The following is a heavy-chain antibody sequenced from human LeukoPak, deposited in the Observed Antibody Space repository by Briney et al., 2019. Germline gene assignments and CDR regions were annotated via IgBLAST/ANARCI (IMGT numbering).Heavy chain of an antibody. CDR1: GDSISRSNLH. CDR3: ARGSRHTDY. Sequence: SETLSLTCTVPGDSISRSNLHWGWIRQAPGKGLEWIGSVFHTGSTYYNPSLKSRVTISVDTSKNQFSLKLSSVTAADTAVYYCARGSRHTDYWGQGTLVTVSS. V-gene: IGHV4-39*07. J-gene: IGHJ4*02. D-gene: IGHD2-21*01. CDR2: VFHTGST.